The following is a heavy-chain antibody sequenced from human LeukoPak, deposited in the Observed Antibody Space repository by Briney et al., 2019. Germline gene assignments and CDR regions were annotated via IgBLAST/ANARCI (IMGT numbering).Heavy chain of an antibody. J-gene: IGHJ4*02. V-gene: IGHV4-4*07. D-gene: IGHD3-3*01. CDR3: ARVDFWSGYYPLFDY. Sequence: SETLSLTCTVSGGSISSYYWSWIRQPAGKGLEWIGLIYTSGSTNYNPSLKSRVTMSVDTSKNQFSLKLSSVTAADTAVYYCARVDFWSGYYPLFDYWGQGTLVTVSS. CDR1: GGSISSYY. CDR2: IYTSGST.